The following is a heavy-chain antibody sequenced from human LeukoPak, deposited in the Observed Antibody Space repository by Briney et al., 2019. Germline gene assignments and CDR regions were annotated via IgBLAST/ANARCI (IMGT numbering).Heavy chain of an antibody. J-gene: IGHJ4*02. V-gene: IGHV3-30*18. CDR3: AKEEANRETPLLRFLEWWPLGPLGY. D-gene: IGHD3-3*01. CDR2: ISYDETIK. Sequence: PGGSLRLSCAASGFTFSSYGMHWVRQAPGKGLEWVAVISYDETIKYYADAVKGRFTISRDNSKNTLYLQMNSLRAEDTAVYYCAKEEANRETPLLRFLEWWPLGPLGYWGQGTLVTVSS. CDR1: GFTFSSYG.